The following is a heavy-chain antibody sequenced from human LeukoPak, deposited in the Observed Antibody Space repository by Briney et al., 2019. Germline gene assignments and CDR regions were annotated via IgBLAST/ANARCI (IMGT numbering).Heavy chain of an antibody. V-gene: IGHV3-7*01. Sequence: GGSLRLSCAASGFTFNTFSMSWVRQAPGKGLEWVANIKKDGREIYYVDSVKGRFTISRDNAKNSLFLQMNNLRAEDTAVYYCAELGITMIGGVWGKGTTVTISS. D-gene: IGHD3-10*02. CDR3: AELGITMIGGV. J-gene: IGHJ6*04. CDR1: GFTFNTFS. CDR2: IKKDGREI.